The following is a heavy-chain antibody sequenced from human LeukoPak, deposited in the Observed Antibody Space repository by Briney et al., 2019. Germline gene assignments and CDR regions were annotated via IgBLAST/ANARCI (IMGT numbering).Heavy chain of an antibody. CDR2: ISSSSSYI. CDR3: ARVPRVSYSSGWGYFDY. D-gene: IGHD6-19*01. CDR1: GFTFSSYS. V-gene: IGHV3-21*01. Sequence: GGSLRLSCAASGFTFSSYSVNWVSQARGKGLEWVSSISSSSSYIYYADSVKGRFTISRDNAKNSLYLQMNSLRAEDTAVYYCARVPRVSYSSGWGYFDYWGQGTLVTVSS. J-gene: IGHJ4*02.